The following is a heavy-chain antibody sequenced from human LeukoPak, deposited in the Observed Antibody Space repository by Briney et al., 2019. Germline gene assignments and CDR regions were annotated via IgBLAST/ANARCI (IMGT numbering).Heavy chain of an antibody. CDR1: GFTFRSYA. J-gene: IGHJ3*02. V-gene: IGHV3-30*04. Sequence: PGGSLRLSCAASGFTFRSYAMHWVRQAPGKGLEWVAVISYDGSTKYYADSVKGRFTISRDNFKNTVYLQMNSLRPEDTAVCYCARDQGSCSGGSCYSPPYDIWGQGTMVTVSS. CDR3: ARDQGSCSGGSCYSPPYDI. CDR2: ISYDGSTK. D-gene: IGHD2-15*01.